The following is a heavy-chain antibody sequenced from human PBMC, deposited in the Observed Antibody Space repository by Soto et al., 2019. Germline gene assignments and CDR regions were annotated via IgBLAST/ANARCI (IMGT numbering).Heavy chain of an antibody. J-gene: IGHJ6*02. Sequence: SETLSLTCTVSGGSVSSGSYYWSWIRQPPGKGLEWIGYIYYSGSTNYNPSLKSRVTISVDTSKNQFSLKLSSVTAADTAVYYCASASKGSRDGYNDYYYYGMDVWGQGTTVTVSS. D-gene: IGHD3-10*01. CDR2: IYYSGST. CDR1: GGSVSSGSYY. CDR3: ASASKGSRDGYNDYYYYGMDV. V-gene: IGHV4-61*01.